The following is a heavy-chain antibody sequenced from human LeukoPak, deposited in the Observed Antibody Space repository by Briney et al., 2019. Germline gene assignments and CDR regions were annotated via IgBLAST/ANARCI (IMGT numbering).Heavy chain of an antibody. D-gene: IGHD3-10*01. CDR3: ASHHYYGAGSVRGRFDP. CDR2: IYHSGTT. J-gene: IGHJ5*02. V-gene: IGHV4-39*07. Sequence: SGTLSLTCNVSGGSIGSSSSYWGWIRQPPGKGLEWIGTIYHSGTTNYNPSLKSRVTISMDASKNQLSLKLSSVTAADTAVYYCASHHYYGAGSVRGRFDPWSQGSLVTVSS. CDR1: GGSIGSSSSY.